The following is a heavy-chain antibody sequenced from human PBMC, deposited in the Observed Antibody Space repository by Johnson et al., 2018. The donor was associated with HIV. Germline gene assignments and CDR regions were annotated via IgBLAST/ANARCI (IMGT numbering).Heavy chain of an antibody. V-gene: IGHV3-30-3*01. J-gene: IGHJ3*02. Sequence: QVQLVESGGGVVQPGRSLRLSCAASGFTFTNYAMHWVRQAPGKGLEWVAVTSKDGTTKDYTDSVAGRFSISRDNSRDMLYLQMNSLRPEDTAMYYCARTVVGSSYDAFDIWGQGTMVTVSS. CDR2: TSKDGTTK. CDR1: GFTFTNYA. CDR3: ARTVVGSSYDAFDI. D-gene: IGHD4-23*01.